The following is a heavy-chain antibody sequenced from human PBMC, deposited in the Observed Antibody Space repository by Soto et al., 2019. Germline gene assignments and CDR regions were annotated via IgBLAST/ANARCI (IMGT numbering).Heavy chain of an antibody. V-gene: IGHV1-69*13. J-gene: IGHJ6*02. Sequence: SVEVSCNASGYTFTSYDISWVRQAPVQVLEWMGGIIPMFGTANYAQKFQGRVTITADDSTSTAYMDLYSLRSEDTAVYYCARDVPLNYYDGTFSYYAMDVWGQGTTVTVSS. CDR3: ARDVPLNYYDGTFSYYAMDV. D-gene: IGHD3-16*01. CDR1: GYTFTSYD. CDR2: IIPMFGTA.